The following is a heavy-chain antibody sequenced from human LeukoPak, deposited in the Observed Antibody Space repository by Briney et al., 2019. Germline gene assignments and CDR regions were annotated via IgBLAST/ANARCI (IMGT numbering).Heavy chain of an antibody. J-gene: IGHJ4*02. V-gene: IGHV1-8*03. Sequence: ASVKVSCKTSGYSFTTYDINWVRQATGQGLEWMGWMNLKSGYTGYAQKFQGRVTITRDTSTSTVYMELSSLRSEDTAVYYCARVAGSIDYWGQGTLVTVSS. CDR2: MNLKSGYT. CDR3: ARVAGSIDY. D-gene: IGHD1-26*01. CDR1: GYSFTTYD.